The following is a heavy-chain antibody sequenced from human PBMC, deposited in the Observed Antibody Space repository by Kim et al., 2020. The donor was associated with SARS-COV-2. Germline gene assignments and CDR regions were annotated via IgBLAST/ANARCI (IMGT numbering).Heavy chain of an antibody. CDR3: ARETRYFTGGVCYPVWFDP. CDR1: GYTFTSYD. Sequence: ASVKVSCKASGYTFTSYDINWVRQATGQGLEWMGWMNPNSGNTGYAQKFQGRVTMTRNTSISTAYMELSSLRSEDTAVYYCARETRYFTGGVCYPVWFDPWGQGTLVTVSS. CDR2: MNPNSGNT. D-gene: IGHD2-8*02. J-gene: IGHJ5*02. V-gene: IGHV1-8*01.